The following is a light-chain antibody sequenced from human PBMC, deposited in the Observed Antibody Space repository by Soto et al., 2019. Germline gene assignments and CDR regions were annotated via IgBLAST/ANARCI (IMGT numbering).Light chain of an antibody. V-gene: IGKV3-15*01. J-gene: IGKJ1*01. CDR2: DAS. CDR3: QQLNNWPRT. CDR1: QSVSSK. Sequence: EIAMTQSPATLSXSXXXXXXXSCXAXQSVSSKLAWYQQKPGQAPRLLIYDASTRATGIPARFSGSGSGTEFTLTISSLQSEDFAVYYCQQLNNWPRTFGQGTKVEIK.